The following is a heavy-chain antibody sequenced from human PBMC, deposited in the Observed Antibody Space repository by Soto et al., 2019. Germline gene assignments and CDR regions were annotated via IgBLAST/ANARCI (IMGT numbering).Heavy chain of an antibody. CDR2: INHSGGT. Sequence: QVQLQQWGAGLLKPSETLSLTCAVYGGSFSGYYWSWIRQPPGKGLEWIGEINHSGGTNYNPSLKSRVTISVDTSKNQFSLRLSSVTAADTAVYYCARGGGCSGGSCYSIDYWGQGGLVTISS. V-gene: IGHV4-34*01. CDR3: ARGGGCSGGSCYSIDY. CDR1: GGSFSGYY. D-gene: IGHD2-15*01. J-gene: IGHJ4*02.